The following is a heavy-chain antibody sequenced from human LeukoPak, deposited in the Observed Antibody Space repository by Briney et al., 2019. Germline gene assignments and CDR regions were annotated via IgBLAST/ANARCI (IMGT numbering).Heavy chain of an antibody. J-gene: IGHJ3*02. CDR1: GGSISSYY. CDR3: AVNYGDDAFDI. D-gene: IGHD4-17*01. CDR2: IYTSGST. Sequence: PETLSLTCTVSGGSISSYYWSWIRQPAGKGLEWIGRIYTSGSTNYNPSLKSRVTMSVDKSKNHFSLKLSSVTAADTAVYYCAVNYGDDAFDIWGQGTMVTVSS. V-gene: IGHV4-4*07.